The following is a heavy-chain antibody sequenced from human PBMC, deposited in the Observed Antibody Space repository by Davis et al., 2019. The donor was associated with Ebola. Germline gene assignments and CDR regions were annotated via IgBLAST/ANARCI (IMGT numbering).Heavy chain of an antibody. CDR2: INPNSGGT. CDR1: GYTFTSYA. V-gene: IGHV1-2*06. D-gene: IGHD3-22*01. J-gene: IGHJ6*04. CDR3: ARGPRITMIVVVRYGMDV. Sequence: ASVKVSCKASGYTFTSYAMNWVRQAPGQGLEWMGRINPNSGGTNYAQKFQGRVTMTRDTSISTAYMELSRLRSDDTAVYYCARGPRITMIVVVRYGMDVWGKGTTVTVSS.